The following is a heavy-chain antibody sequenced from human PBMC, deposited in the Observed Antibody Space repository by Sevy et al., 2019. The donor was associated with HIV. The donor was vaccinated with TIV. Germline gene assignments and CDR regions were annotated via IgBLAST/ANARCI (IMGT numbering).Heavy chain of an antibody. V-gene: IGHV3-30*18. CDR1: GFTFSSYG. CDR3: AKDRDYGPYYYGMDV. J-gene: IGHJ6*02. D-gene: IGHD3-16*01. Sequence: GGSLRLSCAASGFTFSSYGMHWVRQAPGKGLEWVAVISYDGSNKYYADSVKGRFTISRDNSKNTLYLQMNSLRAEDTAVYYCAKDRDYGPYYYGMDVWGQGTTVTVSS. CDR2: ISYDGSNK.